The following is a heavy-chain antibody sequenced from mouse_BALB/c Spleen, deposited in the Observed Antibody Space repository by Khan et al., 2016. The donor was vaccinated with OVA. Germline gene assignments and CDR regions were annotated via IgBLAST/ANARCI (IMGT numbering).Heavy chain of an antibody. CDR3: ARPYYDDY. Sequence: QVQLQQSGAELMKPGASVKISCKATGYAFRSYWIEWVKQRPGHGLEWVGEILPGTGNTNYNEKFEGKATFTADTSSNTAYLQLSSLTSEDSAVYYCARPYYDDYWGQGTTLTVSS. CDR1: GYAFRSYW. J-gene: IGHJ2*01. CDR2: ILPGTGNT. D-gene: IGHD2-10*01. V-gene: IGHV1-9*01.